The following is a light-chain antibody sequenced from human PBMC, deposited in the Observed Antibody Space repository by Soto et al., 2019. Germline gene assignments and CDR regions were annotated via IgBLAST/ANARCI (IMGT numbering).Light chain of an antibody. CDR1: QSVDSY. CDR2: DVS. J-gene: IGKJ4*01. V-gene: IGKV3-11*01. CDR3: QQRRNLPLT. Sequence: EIVLTQSPATLSLSPGERATLSCRASQSVDSYLTWYQQRPGQAPRLLVYDVSKRATGIPVRFSGSGSGTDFTLTISSLEPEDVAIYYCQQRRNLPLTFGGGTKVAIK.